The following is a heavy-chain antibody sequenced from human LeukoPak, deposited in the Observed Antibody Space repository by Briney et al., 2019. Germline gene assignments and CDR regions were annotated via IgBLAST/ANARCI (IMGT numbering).Heavy chain of an antibody. J-gene: IGHJ4*02. V-gene: IGHV4-39*01. CDR3: ARPGSSGWANFDY. Sequence: PSETLSLTCTVSGGSISSSSYYWGWIRQPPGKGLEWIGSIYYSGSTYYNPSLKSRVTISVDTSKNQFSLKLSSVTAADTAVYYCARPGSSGWANFDYWGQGTLVTVSS. D-gene: IGHD6-19*01. CDR2: IYYSGST. CDR1: GGSISSSSYY.